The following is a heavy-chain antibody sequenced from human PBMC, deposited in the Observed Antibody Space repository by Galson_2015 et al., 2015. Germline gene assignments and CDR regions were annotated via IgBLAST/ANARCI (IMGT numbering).Heavy chain of an antibody. J-gene: IGHJ4*02. CDR3: ASVSSRQYCGGDCYSHFDF. D-gene: IGHD2-21*02. CDR2: IKGSSGNT. Sequence: SLRLSCAASGFIFTNYAMSWVRQAPGKGLEWVSIIKGSSGNTYYADSVKGRFTISRDNTKDTLYLQVNNLRVEDTAIYYCASVSSRQYCGGDCYSHFDFWGQGTLVTVSS. V-gene: IGHV3-23*01. CDR1: GFIFTNYA.